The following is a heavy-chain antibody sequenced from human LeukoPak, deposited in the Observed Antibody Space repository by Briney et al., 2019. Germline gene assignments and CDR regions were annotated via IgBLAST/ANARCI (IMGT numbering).Heavy chain of an antibody. CDR3: ARLAAAASL. J-gene: IGHJ4*02. CDR1: GGSISSYY. Sequence: SETLSLTCTVSGGSISSYYWSWIRQPPGKGLEWIGYIYSSGSTNYNPSLKSRVTISIDTSKNQFSPRLSSVTAADTAVYYCARLAAAASLWGQGTLVTVSS. V-gene: IGHV4-59*08. CDR2: IYSSGST. D-gene: IGHD6-13*01.